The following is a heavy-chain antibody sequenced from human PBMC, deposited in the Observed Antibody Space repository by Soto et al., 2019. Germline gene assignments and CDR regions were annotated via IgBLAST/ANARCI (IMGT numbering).Heavy chain of an antibody. J-gene: IGHJ6*02. V-gene: IGHV3-9*01. Sequence: EVQLVESGGGLVQPGRSLRLSCAASGFTFDDYAMHWVRQAPGKGLEWVSGISWNSGSIGYADSVKGRFTISRDNAKNSLYLQMISLRAEDTALYYCERGYDPLSGMDVWGQGTTVTVSS. CDR1: GFTFDDYA. CDR3: ERGYDPLSGMDV. CDR2: ISWNSGSI. D-gene: IGHD5-12*01.